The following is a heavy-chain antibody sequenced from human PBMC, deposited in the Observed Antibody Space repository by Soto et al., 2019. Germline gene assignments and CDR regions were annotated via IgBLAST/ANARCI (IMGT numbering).Heavy chain of an antibody. D-gene: IGHD5-18*01. CDR3: ARDLGGYSSKMFDY. CDR1: GFTFSGYS. V-gene: IGHV3-48*02. J-gene: IGHJ4*02. CDR2: IGSSISTI. Sequence: GGSLRLSCAASGFTFSGYSMNWVRQAPGKGLEWVSYIGSSISTIYYADSVKGRFTIFRDNSKNSLYLQLSSLRDEDTAVYYCARDLGGYSSKMFDYWGQGTLVTVSS.